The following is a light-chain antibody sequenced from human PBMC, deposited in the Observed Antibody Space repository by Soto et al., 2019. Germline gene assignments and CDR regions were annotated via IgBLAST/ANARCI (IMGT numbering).Light chain of an antibody. V-gene: IGKV3-20*01. Sequence: EIVLTQSPGTLSLSPGERATLSCRASQSVSSSYLAWYQQKPGQAPRLLIYGTSSRATGIPDRFSGSGSGTDFTLTISRLEPEDFAVYYCQQIDNSPETFGQGTRVEVK. CDR2: GTS. CDR1: QSVSSSY. J-gene: IGKJ1*01. CDR3: QQIDNSPET.